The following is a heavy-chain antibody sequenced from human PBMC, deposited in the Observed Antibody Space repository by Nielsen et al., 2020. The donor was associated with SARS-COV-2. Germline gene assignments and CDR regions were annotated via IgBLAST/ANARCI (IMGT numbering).Heavy chain of an antibody. D-gene: IGHD6-19*01. Sequence: GESLKISCAASGFSVSSHDMNWVRQAPGKGLRWVSLIYSDGSTKYADSVKGRFTISRDNSRNTVYLQMNSLRPEDTAVYYCAKDPYSSGWYWWGFDYWGQGTLVTVSS. CDR2: IYSDGST. V-gene: IGHV3-53*01. J-gene: IGHJ4*02. CDR1: GFSVSSHD. CDR3: AKDPYSSGWYWWGFDY.